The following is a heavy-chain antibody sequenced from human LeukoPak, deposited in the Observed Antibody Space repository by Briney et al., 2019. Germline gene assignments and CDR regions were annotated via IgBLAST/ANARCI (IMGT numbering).Heavy chain of an antibody. V-gene: IGHV4-34*01. J-gene: IGHJ4*02. CDR1: GGSFSGYY. CDR3: ARGSPYQLLFDY. CDR2: INNSGST. Sequence: PSETLSLTCAVYGGSFSGYYCSWIRQPPGKGLEWIWEINNSGSTNYNPSLKSRVTISVGTCKNQFSLKLSSVTAADTAVYYCARGSPYQLLFDYWGQGTLVTVFS. D-gene: IGHD2-2*01.